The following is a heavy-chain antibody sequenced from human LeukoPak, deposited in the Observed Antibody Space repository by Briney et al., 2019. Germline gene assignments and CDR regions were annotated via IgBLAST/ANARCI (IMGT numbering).Heavy chain of an antibody. CDR2: INHSGST. Sequence: SETLSLTCAVYGGSFSGYYWSWIRQPPGKGLEWIGEINHSGSTNYNPSLKSRVIISVDTSKNQFSLKLSSVTAADTAVYYCARGSNRAFDYWGQGTLVTVSS. V-gene: IGHV4-34*01. D-gene: IGHD1-14*01. J-gene: IGHJ4*02. CDR3: ARGSNRAFDY. CDR1: GGSFSGYY.